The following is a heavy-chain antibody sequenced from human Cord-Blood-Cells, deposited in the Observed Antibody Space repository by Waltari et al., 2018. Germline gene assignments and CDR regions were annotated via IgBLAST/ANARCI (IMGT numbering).Heavy chain of an antibody. D-gene: IGHD6-13*01. V-gene: IGHV3-21*01. CDR3: ARDSSSSWYYYYYGMDV. J-gene: IGHJ6*02. CDR1: GFTFSGYS. Sequence: EVQLVESGGGLVKPGGSLRLSCAASGFTFSGYSMNWARQAPGKGLEWVSSISSSSSYIYYADSVKGRFTISRDNAKNSLYLQMNSLRAEDTAVYYCARDSSSSWYYYYYGMDVWGQGTTVTVSS. CDR2: ISSSSSYI.